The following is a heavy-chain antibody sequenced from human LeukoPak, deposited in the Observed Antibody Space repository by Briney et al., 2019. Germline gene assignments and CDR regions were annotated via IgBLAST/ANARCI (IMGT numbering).Heavy chain of an antibody. Sequence: GASVKVSCKASGYTFTNYGISWVRQAPGQGLEWMGWISAYNGNTNYGQKFQGRVTMTTDTSTSTAYMELRSLRSDDTAVYYCARDNRSGREDYWGQGTLVTVSS. CDR1: GYTFTNYG. J-gene: IGHJ4*02. V-gene: IGHV1-18*01. CDR3: ARDNRSGREDY. D-gene: IGHD1-26*01. CDR2: ISAYNGNT.